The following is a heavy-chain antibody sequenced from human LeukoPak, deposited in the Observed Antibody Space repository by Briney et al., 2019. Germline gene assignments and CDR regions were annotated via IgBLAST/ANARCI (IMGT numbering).Heavy chain of an antibody. V-gene: IGHV3-74*01. CDR3: TSLTELQFDY. Sequence: GGSLRLSCAASGFTLSSYWMHWVRQAPGKGLVWVSRINSDGSSTSYADSMKGRFTISRDNAKNTLYLQMNSLRAEDTAVYYCTSLTELQFDYWGQGTLVTVSS. J-gene: IGHJ4*02. CDR2: INSDGSST. D-gene: IGHD1-26*01. CDR1: GFTLSSYW.